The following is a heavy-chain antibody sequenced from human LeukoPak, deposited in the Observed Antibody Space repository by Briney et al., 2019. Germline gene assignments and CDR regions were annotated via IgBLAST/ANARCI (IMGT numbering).Heavy chain of an antibody. CDR1: GFTFSSYG. Sequence: GGSLRVSCAASGFTFSSYGMHWVRQAPGKGLEWVAVISYDGSNKYYADSVKGRFTISRDNSKNTLYLQMNSLRAEDTAVYYCATADCSSTSCYRLWGQGTLVTVSS. J-gene: IGHJ4*02. D-gene: IGHD2-2*01. V-gene: IGHV3-30*03. CDR3: ATADCSSTSCYRL. CDR2: ISYDGSNK.